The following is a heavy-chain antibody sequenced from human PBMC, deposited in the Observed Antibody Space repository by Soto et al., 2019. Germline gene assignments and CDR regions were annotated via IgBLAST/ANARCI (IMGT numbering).Heavy chain of an antibody. CDR3: ARGSFSSSSSCFDP. CDR2: IYYSGRT. V-gene: IGHV4-31*03. J-gene: IGHJ5*02. D-gene: IGHD6-6*01. Sequence: SETLSLTCTVSGGSISSGGYYWRWIRQHPGKGLEWIGYIYYSGRTYYNPSLHSRVSIAVDTTENQFSLKLTSVTAADTSVYYCARGSFSSSSSCFDPWGRGTLVTVSS. CDR1: GGSISSGGYY.